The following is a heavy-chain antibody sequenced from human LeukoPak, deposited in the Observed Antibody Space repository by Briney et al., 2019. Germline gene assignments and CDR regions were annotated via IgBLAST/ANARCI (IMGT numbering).Heavy chain of an antibody. J-gene: IGHJ5*02. V-gene: IGHV3-73*01. CDR1: GFTFSGSA. D-gene: IGHD1-26*01. CDR2: IDKKAKGYATAT. CDR3: TRDSGSYNWFDP. Sequence: GGSLRLSCAASGFTFSGSAIHWVRQSSGKGLEWFGQIDKKAKGYATATAYAAAVKGRFTISGDYSISTWNLRMKRVRTEDTALYYCTRDSGSYNWFDPWGQGTLVTVSS.